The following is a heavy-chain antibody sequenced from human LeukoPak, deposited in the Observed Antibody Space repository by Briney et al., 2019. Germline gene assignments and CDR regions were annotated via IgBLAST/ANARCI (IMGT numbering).Heavy chain of an antibody. CDR2: IYYSGST. CDR3: AREGAAGYAFDI. D-gene: IGHD6-13*01. J-gene: IGHJ3*02. Sequence: SETLPLTCTVSGGSISSYYWSWIRQPPGKGLEWIGYIYYSGSTNYNPSLRSRVTISVDTSKNQFSLKLSSVTAADTAVYYCAREGAAGYAFDIWGQGTMVTVSS. V-gene: IGHV4-59*01. CDR1: GGSISSYY.